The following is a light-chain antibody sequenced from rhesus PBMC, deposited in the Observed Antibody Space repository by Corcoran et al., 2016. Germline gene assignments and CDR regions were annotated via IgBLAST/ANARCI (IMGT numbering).Light chain of an antibody. J-gene: IGKJ3*01. CDR3: QQHNSYPFT. CDR2: KAS. CDR1: QGISSY. V-gene: IGKV1-25*01. Sequence: DIQMTQSPSSLSASVGDTVTITCRASQGISSYLAWYQQKPGKALKLLIYKASTLQSGVPSRFSGSGSGTDFTLTISSLQPEDFATYYCQQHNSYPFTFGPGTKLDIK.